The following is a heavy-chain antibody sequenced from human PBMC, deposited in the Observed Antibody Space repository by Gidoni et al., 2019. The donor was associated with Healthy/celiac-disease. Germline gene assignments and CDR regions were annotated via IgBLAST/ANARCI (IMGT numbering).Heavy chain of an antibody. D-gene: IGHD3-3*01. CDR3: AGSFGVVTSYGFDP. V-gene: IGHV1-18*01. J-gene: IGHJ5*02. Sequence: QLVQSGAEVKKPGASVQVSCTASFYTFPSYGISWVRQAPGQGLEWMGWISTYNGNTNDAQKLQGRVTMTTDTSTNTADMELRSLRSDDTAVYYCAGSFGVVTSYGFDPWGQGTLVTVSS. CDR1: FYTFPSYG. CDR2: ISTYNGNT.